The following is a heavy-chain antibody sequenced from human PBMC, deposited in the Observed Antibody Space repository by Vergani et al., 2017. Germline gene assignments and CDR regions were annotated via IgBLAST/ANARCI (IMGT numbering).Heavy chain of an antibody. V-gene: IGHV5-10-1*03. D-gene: IGHD3-10*01. Sequence: EMQLVQSGAEVKKPGESLRISCKDSGYSFTTHWITWVRQVPGKGLEWMGRIDPTDSYTNYSPSFQGRVTISVDKSISTAYLQWRSLKASDTAIYFCARHAYGRKGYFDYWGQGTLVTVSS. CDR1: GYSFTTHW. J-gene: IGHJ4*02. CDR2: IDPTDSYT. CDR3: ARHAYGRKGYFDY.